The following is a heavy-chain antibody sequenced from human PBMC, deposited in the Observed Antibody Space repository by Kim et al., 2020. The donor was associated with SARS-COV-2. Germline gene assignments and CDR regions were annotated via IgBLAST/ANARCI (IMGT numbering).Heavy chain of an antibody. CDR2: K. V-gene: IGHV3-7*01. CDR3: ARDGFAIFARDY. D-gene: IGHD5-12*01. Sequence: KDYLDSWKGRFTISRDNAKNSVFLQMDSLRGEDTAVYYCARDGFAIFARDYWGQGTLVTVSS. J-gene: IGHJ4*02.